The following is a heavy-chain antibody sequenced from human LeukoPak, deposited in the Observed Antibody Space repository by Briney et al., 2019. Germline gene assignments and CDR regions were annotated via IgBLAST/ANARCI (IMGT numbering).Heavy chain of an antibody. Sequence: GGSLRLSCATSVFTFTNDGMHWVRQPPGRGLHWVAALWYDGNKKYYADSVKGRFTISRDTSKNTLHLQMNSLRVEDTALYYCTRDRDGVDGFDWGQGTLVTVSS. CDR2: LWYDGNKK. D-gene: IGHD3-9*01. J-gene: IGHJ4*02. V-gene: IGHV3-33*01. CDR1: VFTFTNDG. CDR3: TRDRDGVDGFD.